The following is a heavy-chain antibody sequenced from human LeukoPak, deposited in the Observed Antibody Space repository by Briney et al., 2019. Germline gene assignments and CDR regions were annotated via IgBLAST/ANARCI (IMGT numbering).Heavy chain of an antibody. D-gene: IGHD6-13*01. CDR2: ISASADRI. CDR3: AKSKVAAAGTGAFDI. CDR1: GFTFSSDA. V-gene: IGHV3-23*01. Sequence: GGSLRLSCAASGFTFSSDAMSWVRQAPGKGLEWVSAISASADRINYADSVRGRFIISRDNSKNTLFLQMNSLRAEDTAVYFCAKSKVAAAGTGAFDIWGQGTMVTVSS. J-gene: IGHJ3*02.